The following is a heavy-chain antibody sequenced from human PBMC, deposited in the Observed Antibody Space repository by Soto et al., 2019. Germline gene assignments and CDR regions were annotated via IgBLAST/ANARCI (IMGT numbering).Heavy chain of an antibody. Sequence: PGGSLRLSCAASGFTFSSYAMHWVRQAPGKGLEWVAVISYDGSNKYYADSVKGRFTISRDNSKNTLYLQMNSLRAEDTAVYYCARDGIIVATNYYFDYWGQGTLVTVSS. J-gene: IGHJ4*02. D-gene: IGHD5-12*01. V-gene: IGHV3-30-3*01. CDR1: GFTFSSYA. CDR3: ARDGIIVATNYYFDY. CDR2: ISYDGSNK.